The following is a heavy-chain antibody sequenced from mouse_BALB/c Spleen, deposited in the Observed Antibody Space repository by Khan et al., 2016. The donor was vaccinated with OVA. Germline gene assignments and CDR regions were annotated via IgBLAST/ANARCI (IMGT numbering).Heavy chain of an antibody. J-gene: IGHJ1*01. CDR2: ISTYSGYT. CDR1: GYTFTDYA. CDR3: ARPATSRACFDV. Sequence: QLKESGPELVRPGVSVKISCKGSGYTFTDYAMHWVKQSHAKSLEWIGVISTYSGYTKYNQKFKGNAKMTVDKYCSAGYRELARLTSEDSVSYYGARPATSRACFDVGGAGTTVTVSA. V-gene: IGHV1S137*01. D-gene: IGHD1-1*01.